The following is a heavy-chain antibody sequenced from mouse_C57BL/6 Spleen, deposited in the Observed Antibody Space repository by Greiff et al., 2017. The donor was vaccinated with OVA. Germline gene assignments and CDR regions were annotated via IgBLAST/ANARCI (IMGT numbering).Heavy chain of an antibody. J-gene: IGHJ4*01. V-gene: IGHV1-82*01. D-gene: IGHD1-3*01. Sequence: VMLVESGPELVKPGASVKISCKASGYAFSSSWMNWVKQRPGKGLEWIGRIYPGDGDTNYNGKFKGKATLTADKSSSTAYMQLSSLTSEDSAVYFCARSEWDYAMDYWGQGTSVTVSS. CDR1: GYAFSSSW. CDR2: IYPGDGDT. CDR3: ARSEWDYAMDY.